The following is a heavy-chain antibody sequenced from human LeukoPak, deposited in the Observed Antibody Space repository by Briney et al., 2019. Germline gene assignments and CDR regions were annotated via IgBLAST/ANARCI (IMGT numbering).Heavy chain of an antibody. CDR1: GASISRGTYY. D-gene: IGHD3-22*01. CDR3: ARGHQSVIVVATDAFDI. CDR2: IYSTGST. J-gene: IGHJ3*02. V-gene: IGHV4-39*07. Sequence: SETLSLTCTVSGASISRGTYYWAWIRQPPGERLEWIGTIYSTGSTYYNPSLKSRVTISVETSKKQFSLKLTSVTAADTAVYYCARGHQSVIVVATDAFDIWGPGTMVTVSS.